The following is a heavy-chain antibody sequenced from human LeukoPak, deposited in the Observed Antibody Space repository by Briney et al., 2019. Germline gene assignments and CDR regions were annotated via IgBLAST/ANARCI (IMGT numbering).Heavy chain of an antibody. CDR3: ARAPVSGPASGLDV. Sequence: PGGSLRLSCAASGFTFSSHAMSWVRQAPGKGLEWVSTVSGRGDSTYYADSVKGRFTISRDNSMSTLYLQMKSLRAEDTALYYCARAPVSGPASGLDVWGQGTTVTVAS. CDR2: VSGRGDST. J-gene: IGHJ6*02. CDR1: GFTFSSHA. V-gene: IGHV3-23*01.